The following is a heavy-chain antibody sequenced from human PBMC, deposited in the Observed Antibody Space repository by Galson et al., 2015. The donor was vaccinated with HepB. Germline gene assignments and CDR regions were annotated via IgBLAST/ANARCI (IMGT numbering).Heavy chain of an antibody. J-gene: IGHJ6*02. Sequence: SLRLSCAASGFTFSSYGLHWVRQAPGKGLEWVAVISYDGSNKYYADSVKGRFTISRDNSKNTLYLQMNSLRAEDTAVYYCARDPGDIRTYGMDVWGQGTTVTVSS. CDR3: ARDPGDIRTYGMDV. V-gene: IGHV3-30*03. CDR1: GFTFSSYG. D-gene: IGHD3-10*01. CDR2: ISYDGSNK.